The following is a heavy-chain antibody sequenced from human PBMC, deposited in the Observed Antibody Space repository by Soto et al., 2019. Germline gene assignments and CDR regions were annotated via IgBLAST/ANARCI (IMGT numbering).Heavy chain of an antibody. CDR1: GFIFDEYA. CDR2: VSWNSATI. Sequence: EVQLVESGGGLAQPGRSLRLSCAASGFIFDEYAMHWVRQVPGKGLEWVSTVSWNSATIAYADSVKGRFIISRDSATNSLYLQMSSLRPEDTAFYXCAKGGASRVDALDVWGQGTLVTVSS. CDR3: AKGGASRVDALDV. J-gene: IGHJ3*01. V-gene: IGHV3-9*01. D-gene: IGHD3-16*01.